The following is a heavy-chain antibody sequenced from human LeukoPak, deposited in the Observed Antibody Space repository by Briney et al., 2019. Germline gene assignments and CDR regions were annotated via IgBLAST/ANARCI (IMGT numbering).Heavy chain of an antibody. CDR3: ANSAGGSGFYRPLDY. V-gene: IGHV3-48*01. Sequence: GGSLRLSCAASGFTFSTYSMNWVRQAPGKGLEWVSYISSGSSTIYYADSVKGRFTISRDNAKNSLYLQMNSLRAEDTAVYYCANSAGGSGFYRPLDYWGQGTLVTVSS. J-gene: IGHJ4*02. D-gene: IGHD3-22*01. CDR2: ISSGSSTI. CDR1: GFTFSTYS.